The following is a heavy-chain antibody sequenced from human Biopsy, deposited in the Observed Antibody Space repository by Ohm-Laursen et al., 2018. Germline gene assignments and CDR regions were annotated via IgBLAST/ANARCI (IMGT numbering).Heavy chain of an antibody. D-gene: IGHD3-16*01. CDR1: SDSINTGGYY. CDR3: TRAGGGKIYGL. Sequence: TLSLTCTVSSDSINTGGYYWTWIRQHPGTGLEWIGYIHYYGNTLYNPSLKSRLTISVDTSSNQLSLTLTSVTAADTALYYCTRAGGGKIYGLWGQGTLVTVSS. J-gene: IGHJ4*02. CDR2: IHYYGNT. V-gene: IGHV4-31*03.